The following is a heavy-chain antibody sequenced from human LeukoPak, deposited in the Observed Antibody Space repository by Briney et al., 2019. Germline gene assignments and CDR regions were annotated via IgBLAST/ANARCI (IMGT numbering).Heavy chain of an antibody. D-gene: IGHD3-10*01. V-gene: IGHV1-46*01. Sequence: ASVKVSCKASGYTFTSYYMHWVRQAPGLGLEWMGIINPSGGSTSYAQKFQGRVTMTRDTSTSTVYMELSSLRSEDTAVYYCARGVTMVRGVKFLAYYYYGMDVWGQGTTVTVSS. CDR1: GYTFTSYY. J-gene: IGHJ6*02. CDR3: ARGVTMVRGVKFLAYYYYGMDV. CDR2: INPSGGST.